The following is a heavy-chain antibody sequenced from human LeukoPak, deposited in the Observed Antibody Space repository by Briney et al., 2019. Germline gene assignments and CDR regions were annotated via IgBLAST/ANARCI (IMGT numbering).Heavy chain of an antibody. D-gene: IGHD5-18*01. J-gene: IGHJ4*02. CDR2: ISYDGSNK. CDR3: AKDSMPHRGYSYGVDY. Sequence: GGSLRLSCAAFGFTFSSYGMHWVRQAPGKGLEWVAVISYDGSNKYYADSVKGRFTISRDNSKNTLYLQMNSLRAEDTAVYYCAKDSMPHRGYSYGVDYWGQGTLVTVSS. V-gene: IGHV3-30*18. CDR1: GFTFSSYG.